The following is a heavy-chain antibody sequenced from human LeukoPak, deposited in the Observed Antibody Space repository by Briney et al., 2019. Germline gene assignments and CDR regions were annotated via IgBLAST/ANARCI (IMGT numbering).Heavy chain of an antibody. CDR1: GITVSSNY. D-gene: IGHD3-9*01. J-gene: IGHJ6*03. CDR2: IYSGGTT. Sequence: GGSLRLSCAASGITVSSNYMSWVRQAPGKGLEWVSVIYSGGTTYYADSVKGRFTISRDNSKNTLYLQMNSLRAEDTAVYYCARDGRAYYDILAGYSTGNYMDVWGKGTTVTISS. CDR3: ARDGRAYYDILAGYSTGNYMDV. V-gene: IGHV3-66*01.